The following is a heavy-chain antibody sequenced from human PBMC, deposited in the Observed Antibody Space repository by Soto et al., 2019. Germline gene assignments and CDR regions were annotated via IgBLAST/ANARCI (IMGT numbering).Heavy chain of an antibody. CDR3: ARGVPSSMWLLDY. CDR2: IWYDENNK. D-gene: IGHD2-2*01. Sequence: QVQLVESGGGVVQPGRSLRLSCAASGFTFNTYGMHWVRQAPGKGLEWVAVIWYDENNKYYADSVKGRFTVSRDNSKNMMYLQMNSLRAEDTAVYYCARGVPSSMWLLDYWGQGTLVTVSS. V-gene: IGHV3-33*01. J-gene: IGHJ4*02. CDR1: GFTFNTYG.